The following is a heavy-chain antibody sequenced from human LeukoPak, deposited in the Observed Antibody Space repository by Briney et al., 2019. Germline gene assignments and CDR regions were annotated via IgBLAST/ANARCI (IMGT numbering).Heavy chain of an antibody. D-gene: IGHD3-10*01. Sequence: PGGSLRLSCAASGFTVSGNYMSWVRQAPGKGLEWVSVIYSGGYTFYADSVKGRFTISRDNSKNTLYLQMNSLRAEDTAVYYCARASSSEAYYFDSWGQGTLVTVSS. CDR1: GFTVSGNY. CDR3: ARASSSEAYYFDS. J-gene: IGHJ4*02. V-gene: IGHV3-53*01. CDR2: IYSGGYT.